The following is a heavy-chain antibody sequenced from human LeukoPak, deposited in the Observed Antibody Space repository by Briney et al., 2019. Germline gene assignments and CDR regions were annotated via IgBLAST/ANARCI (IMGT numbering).Heavy chain of an antibody. D-gene: IGHD6-19*01. CDR3: ATGVAVAGSIGGFGY. V-gene: IGHV1-18*01. CDR2: ISAYNGNT. CDR1: GYTFISYG. Sequence: ASVKVSCKASGYTFISYGINWVRQAPGQGLEWMGWISAYNGNTNYAQKLQGRVTMTTDTSTSTAYMELRSLRSDDTAVYYCATGVAVAGSIGGFGYWGQGTLVTVSS. J-gene: IGHJ4*02.